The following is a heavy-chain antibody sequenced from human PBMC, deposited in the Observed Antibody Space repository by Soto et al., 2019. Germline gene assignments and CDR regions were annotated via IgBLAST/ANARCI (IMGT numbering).Heavy chain of an antibody. Sequence: PSETLSLTCAVSGGSISSSNWWSWARQPPGKGLEWIGEIYHSGSTNYNPSLKSRVTISVDKSKNQFSLKLSSVTAADTAVYYCARNQQNYGSGSYYEDWGQGTLVTVSS. J-gene: IGHJ4*02. D-gene: IGHD3-10*01. V-gene: IGHV4-4*02. CDR3: ARNQQNYGSGSYYED. CDR1: GGSISSSNW. CDR2: IYHSGST.